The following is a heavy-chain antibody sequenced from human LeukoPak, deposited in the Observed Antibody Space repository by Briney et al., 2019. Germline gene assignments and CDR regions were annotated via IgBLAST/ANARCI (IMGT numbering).Heavy chain of an antibody. CDR3: ARVLDSSSSRYQAVPY. Sequence: GGSLRLSCAASGFTFSSYWMTWVRQAPGKGLEWVANTKQDGSEKYYVDSVKGRFTIFRDNAKNSLYLQMNSLRAEDTAVYYCARVLDSSSSRYQAVPYWGQGTLVTVSS. CDR2: TKQDGSEK. V-gene: IGHV3-7*01. D-gene: IGHD2-15*01. J-gene: IGHJ4*02. CDR1: GFTFSSYW.